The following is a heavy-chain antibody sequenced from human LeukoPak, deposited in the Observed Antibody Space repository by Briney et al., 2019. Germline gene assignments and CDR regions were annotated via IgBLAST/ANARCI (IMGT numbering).Heavy chain of an antibody. CDR2: ISNSGNSI. V-gene: IGHV3-48*03. CDR3: ARDSPSGGGIDY. J-gene: IGHJ4*02. D-gene: IGHD2-15*01. CDR1: GFTFSSYE. Sequence: GGSLRLSCAASGFTFSSYEMNWVRQAPGKGLEWVSFISNSGNSIYYADSVTGRFTISRDNAKNSLYLQMNSLRAEDTAVYYCARDSPSGGGIDYWGQGTLVTVSS.